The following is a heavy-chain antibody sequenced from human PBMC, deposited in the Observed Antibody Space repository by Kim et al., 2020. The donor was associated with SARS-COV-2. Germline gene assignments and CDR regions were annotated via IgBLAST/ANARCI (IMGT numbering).Heavy chain of an antibody. CDR2: IKPDGSEN. J-gene: IGHJ4*02. CDR3: ARGGSWTFDC. Sequence: GGSLRLSCAASGFTFGDFWMNWVRRAPGKELEFVASIKPDGSENFYADSVKGRFTIARDNGKNSLYLQMNRLRADDTAVYHCARGGSWTFDCWGRGTL. V-gene: IGHV3-7*01. D-gene: IGHD1-1*01. CDR1: GFTFGDFW.